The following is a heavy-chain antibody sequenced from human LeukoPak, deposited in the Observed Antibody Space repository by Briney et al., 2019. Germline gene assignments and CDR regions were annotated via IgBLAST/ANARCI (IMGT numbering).Heavy chain of an antibody. V-gene: IGHV1-18*01. CDR2: ISAYNGNT. CDR1: GYTFTSYG. D-gene: IGHD6-13*01. Sequence: ASVKVSCKASGYTFTSYGISWARQAPGQGLEWMGWISAYNGNTNYAQKLQGRVTMTTDTSTSTAYMELRSLRSDDTAVYYCARSSRRLPSGKDWFDPWGQGTLVTVSS. J-gene: IGHJ5*02. CDR3: ARSSRRLPSGKDWFDP.